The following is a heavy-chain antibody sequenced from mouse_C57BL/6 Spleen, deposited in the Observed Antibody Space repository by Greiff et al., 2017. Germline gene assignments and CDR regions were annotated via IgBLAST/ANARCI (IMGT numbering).Heavy chain of an antibody. CDR3: ARSDNWEVFDY. V-gene: IGHV1-54*01. D-gene: IGHD4-1*01. Sequence: QVQLQQSGAELVRPGTSVKVSCKASGYAFTNYLIEWVKQRPGQGLEWIGVIKTGRGGTNDNEKLKGKATLTADTYSSTAYMQLSSLTSEDSAVYFCARSDNWEVFDYWGQGTTLTVSS. CDR1: GYAFTNYL. J-gene: IGHJ2*01. CDR2: IKTGRGGT.